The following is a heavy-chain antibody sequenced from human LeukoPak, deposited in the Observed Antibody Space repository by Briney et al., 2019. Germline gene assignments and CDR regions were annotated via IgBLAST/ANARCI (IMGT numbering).Heavy chain of an antibody. CDR1: GFTFSGYA. V-gene: IGHV3-30*09. D-gene: IGHD1-26*01. J-gene: IGHJ4*02. Sequence: GGSLRLSCAASGFTFSGYAMHWVRQAPGKGLEWVAVISYDGSNKYYADSVKGRFAISRDNSKNTLYLQMNSLRAEDTAVYYCARAVSGSYYYWAIGYWGQGTLVTVFS. CDR3: ARAVSGSYYYWAIGY. CDR2: ISYDGSNK.